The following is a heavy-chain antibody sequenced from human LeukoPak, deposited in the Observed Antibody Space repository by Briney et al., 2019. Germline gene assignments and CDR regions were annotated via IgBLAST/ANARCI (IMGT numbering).Heavy chain of an antibody. V-gene: IGHV1-69*04. CDR3: ASSLGIWAFDY. CDR1: GGTFSSYA. J-gene: IGHJ4*02. CDR2: IIPILGIA. Sequence: SVKVSCKASGGTFSSYAISWVRQAPGQGLEWMGRIIPILGIANYAQKFQGRVTITADKSTSTAYMELSSLRSEDTAVYCCASSLGIWAFDYWGQGTLVTVSS. D-gene: IGHD7-27*01.